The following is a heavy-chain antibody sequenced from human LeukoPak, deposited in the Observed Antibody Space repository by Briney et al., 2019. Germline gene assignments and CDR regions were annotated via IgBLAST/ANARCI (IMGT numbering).Heavy chain of an antibody. CDR3: TRDFDSSGYIDY. J-gene: IGHJ4*02. V-gene: IGHV3-49*03. CDR1: GFTFGDYA. D-gene: IGHD3-22*01. Sequence: PGRSLRLSCTASGFTFGDYAMSWFRQAPGKGLEWVGFIRSKAYGGTTEYAASVKGRFTISRDDSKGIAYLQMNSLKTEDTAVYYCTRDFDSSGYIDYWGQGTLVTVSS. CDR2: IRSKAYGGTT.